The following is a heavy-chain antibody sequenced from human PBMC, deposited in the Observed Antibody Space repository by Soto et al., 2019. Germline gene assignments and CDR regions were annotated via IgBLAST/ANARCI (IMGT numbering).Heavy chain of an antibody. CDR3: ARGRGYFSGGSCYSGFRNYYYYYYMDV. D-gene: IGHD2-15*01. J-gene: IGHJ6*03. CDR1: GGSFSGYY. Sequence: SETLSLTCAVYGGSFSGYYWSWIRQPPGKGLEWKREINHSGSTNYNPFLKSLVFISVDTSKNQFSLKLSSVTSADTAVYYCARGRGYFSGGSCYSGFRNYYYYYYMDVWGKGTTVTVSS. CDR2: INHSGST. V-gene: IGHV4-34*01.